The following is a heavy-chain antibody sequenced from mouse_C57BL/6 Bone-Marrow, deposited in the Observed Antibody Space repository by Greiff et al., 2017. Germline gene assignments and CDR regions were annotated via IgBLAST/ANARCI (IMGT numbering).Heavy chain of an antibody. V-gene: IGHV5-4*03. J-gene: IGHJ2*01. D-gene: IGHD2-4*01. CDR2: ISDGGSYT. Sequence: EVNVVESGGGLVKPGGSLKLSCAASGFTFSSYAMSWVRQTPEKRLEWVATISDGGSYTYYPDNVKGRFTISRDNAKNNLYLQMSHLKSEDTAMYYCSRVSYDYDGDFDYWGQGTTLTVSS. CDR3: SRVSYDYDGDFDY. CDR1: GFTFSSYA.